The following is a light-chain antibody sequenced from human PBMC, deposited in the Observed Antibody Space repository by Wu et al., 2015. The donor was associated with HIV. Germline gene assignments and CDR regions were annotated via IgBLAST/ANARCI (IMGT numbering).Light chain of an antibody. Sequence: EIVLTQSPATLSLSPGERATLSCRASESVSSCLAWYQQKPGQAPRLLIYDASNRATGISARFSGSGSGTDFTLTISSLEPEDFAIYFCQYCINWPLTFGQGTRLEIK. CDR1: ESVSSC. V-gene: IGKV3-11*01. J-gene: IGKJ5*01. CDR2: DAS. CDR3: QYCINWPLT.